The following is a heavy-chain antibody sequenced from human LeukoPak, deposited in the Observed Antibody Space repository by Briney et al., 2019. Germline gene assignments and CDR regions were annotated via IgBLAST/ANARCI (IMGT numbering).Heavy chain of an antibody. V-gene: IGHV3-23*01. CDR3: AKDSIERNGVYDAFDV. D-gene: IGHD2-8*01. CDR2: IGRGGVDR. J-gene: IGHJ3*01. Sequence: GGSLRLSCVASGFTFSEFAMNWVRQVPGKGPEWVSHIGRGGVDREYEESVKGRFTVSRDNSRNSLYLQMSSLRGEDTAIYYCAKDSIERNGVYDAFDVWGQGTKVTVAS. CDR1: GFTFSEFA.